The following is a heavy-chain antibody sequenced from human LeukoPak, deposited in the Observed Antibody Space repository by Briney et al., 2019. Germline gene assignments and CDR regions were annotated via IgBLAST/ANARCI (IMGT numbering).Heavy chain of an antibody. V-gene: IGHV3-15*01. CDR3: TSHAAFDP. J-gene: IGHJ5*02. Sequence: GGSLRLSCAASGFTFNNAWTNWVRQAPGKGLEWVGRIKSKNVGGTTDYAAPVKGRFTISRDDSKNTVYLQMSSLKIEDTAVYYCTSHAAFDPWGQGTLVTVSS. CDR1: GFTFNNAW. CDR2: IKSKNVGGTT.